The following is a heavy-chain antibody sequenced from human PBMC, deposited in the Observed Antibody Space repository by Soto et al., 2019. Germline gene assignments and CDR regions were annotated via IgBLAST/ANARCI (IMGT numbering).Heavy chain of an antibody. Sequence: RSLTCTVSGGSISSYYGSWIRQPAGKGLEWIGRIYTSGSTNYNPSLKSRGTMSVDTSKNQFSLKLSSVTDADTAVYYCARLRYFDWSLDYWGQGTLVTVSS. D-gene: IGHD3-9*01. J-gene: IGHJ4*02. CDR2: IYTSGST. V-gene: IGHV4-4*07. CDR3: ARLRYFDWSLDY. CDR1: GGSISSYY.